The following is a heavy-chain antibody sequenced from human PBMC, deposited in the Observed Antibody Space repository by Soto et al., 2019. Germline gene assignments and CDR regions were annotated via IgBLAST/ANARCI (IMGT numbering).Heavy chain of an antibody. J-gene: IGHJ4*02. CDR2: IIPSLDMA. V-gene: IGHV1-69*02. CDR3: ALVVYLYGDFDQ. Sequence: QVHLVQSGAEVKKPGSSVKVSCEASADTFNSHTLSWVRQAPGQGLEWMGRIIPSLDMANYAQNFQGRVTITADKSTNTAYMELSTQRSEDRATSHCALVVYLYGDFDQWGQGAVVTV. D-gene: IGHD2-8*02. CDR1: ADTFNSHT.